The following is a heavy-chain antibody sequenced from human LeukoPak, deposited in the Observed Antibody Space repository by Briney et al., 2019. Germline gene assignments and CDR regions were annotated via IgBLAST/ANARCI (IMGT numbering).Heavy chain of an antibody. J-gene: IGHJ5*02. Sequence: GGSLRLSCAASGFTFSSYGMHWVRQAPGKGLEWVAFIRYDGSNKYYADSVKGRFTISRDNSKNTLYLQMNSLRAEDTAVYYCAKASSSWLNSFDPWGQGTLVTVSS. CDR1: GFTFSSYG. V-gene: IGHV3-30*02. CDR2: IRYDGSNK. CDR3: AKASSSWLNSFDP. D-gene: IGHD6-13*01.